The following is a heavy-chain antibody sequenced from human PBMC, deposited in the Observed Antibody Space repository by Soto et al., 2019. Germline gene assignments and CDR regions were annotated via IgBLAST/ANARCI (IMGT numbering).Heavy chain of an antibody. CDR1: GLIFSDYH. J-gene: IGHJ6*02. D-gene: IGHD6-19*01. CDR2: IRRKANSYTT. Sequence: EVQLVESGGGVVQPGGSLRLSCAASGLIFSDYHMDWVRQAPGKGWEWVGRIRRKANSYTTEYAASVKGRFTISRDDSKNSLYLQMNSLKSEDTAVYYCAMLGGWSGGSSGMDVWGQGTTVTVSS. CDR3: AMLGGWSGGSSGMDV. V-gene: IGHV3-72*01.